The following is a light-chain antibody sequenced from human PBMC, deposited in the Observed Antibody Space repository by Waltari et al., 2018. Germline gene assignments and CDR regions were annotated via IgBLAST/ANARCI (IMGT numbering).Light chain of an antibody. J-gene: IGLJ3*02. Sequence: HSALTQSASVSGSPGQSITISCTGTNSDIGTYDYVSWFQQLPGKAPKLIIYDVRNRPLGISNRFSGSKSGSTASLSISGLLAEDEAYYYCSSYTSSSTWVFGGGTKLTVL. CDR1: NSDIGTYDY. CDR2: DVR. CDR3: SSYTSSSTWV. V-gene: IGLV2-14*03.